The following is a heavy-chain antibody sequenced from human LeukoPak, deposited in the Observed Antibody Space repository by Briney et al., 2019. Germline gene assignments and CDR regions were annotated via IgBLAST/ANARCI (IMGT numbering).Heavy chain of an antibody. Sequence: TSETLSLTCTVSGGSISSYYWSWIRQPPGKGLEWIGYIYYSGSTYYNPSLKSRVTISVDTSKNQFSLKLSSVTAADTAVYYCARSDVGAGFDYWGQGTLVTVSS. D-gene: IGHD1-26*01. V-gene: IGHV4-59*08. CDR3: ARSDVGAGFDY. J-gene: IGHJ4*02. CDR2: IYYSGST. CDR1: GGSISSYY.